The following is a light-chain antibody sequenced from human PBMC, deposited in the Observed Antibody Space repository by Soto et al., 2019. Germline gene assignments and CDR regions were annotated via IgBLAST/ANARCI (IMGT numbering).Light chain of an antibody. Sequence: EIVMTQSPATLSVPPGERATLSCGASQSVGSNLAWYQQKPGQGPRLLIYGASTRATGIPARFSGSGSDIEFTLTISSLQSEDFAVYYCQHYHNWPPWTFGQGTKVDIK. CDR2: GAS. CDR1: QSVGSN. V-gene: IGKV3-15*01. J-gene: IGKJ1*01. CDR3: QHYHNWPPWT.